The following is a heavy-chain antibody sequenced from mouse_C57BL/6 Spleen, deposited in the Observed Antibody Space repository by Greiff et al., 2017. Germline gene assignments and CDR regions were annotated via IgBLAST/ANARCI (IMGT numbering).Heavy chain of an antibody. CDR3: ARDPRYYGSSYGYFDV. CDR1: GFNIKDYY. CDR2: IDPEDGET. V-gene: IGHV14-2*01. J-gene: IGHJ1*03. D-gene: IGHD1-1*01. Sequence: VQLQQSGAELVKPGASVKLSCTASGFNIKDYYMPWVKQRTEQGLEWIGRIDPEDGETKYAPKFPGKATITADTSSNTAYLQLSSLTSEDTAVYYCARDPRYYGSSYGYFDVGGTGTTVTVSS.